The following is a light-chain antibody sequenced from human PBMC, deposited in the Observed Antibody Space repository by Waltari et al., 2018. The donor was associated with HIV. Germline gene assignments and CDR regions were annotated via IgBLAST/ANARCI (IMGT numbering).Light chain of an antibody. J-gene: IGLJ3*02. CDR1: GSNIGSHH. Sequence: QSVLTQPPSVSGAPGQRVTISCTGSGSNIGSHHVQWYQQLPGTPPKLILDGYNRRPSGVPDRFSGSQSGTTASLAITGLHAEDEADYYCQSYDSSLRWVFGGGTKVTVL. CDR3: QSYDSSLRWV. V-gene: IGLV1-40*01. CDR2: GYN.